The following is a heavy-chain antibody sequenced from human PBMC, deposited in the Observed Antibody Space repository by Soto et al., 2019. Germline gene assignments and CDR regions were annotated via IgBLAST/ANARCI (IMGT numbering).Heavy chain of an antibody. Sequence: GASVKVSCKVSDYTLTELSMHWVRQAPGKGLEWMGGFDPEDGETIYAQKFQGRVTMSRDNSQNTLYLQMNSLRAEDTALYYCAKTVRDYTGSYSHFDYWGQGTLVTVSS. J-gene: IGHJ4*02. CDR2: FDPEDGET. V-gene: IGHV1-24*01. CDR3: AKTVRDYTGSYSHFDY. CDR1: DYTLTELS. D-gene: IGHD1-26*01.